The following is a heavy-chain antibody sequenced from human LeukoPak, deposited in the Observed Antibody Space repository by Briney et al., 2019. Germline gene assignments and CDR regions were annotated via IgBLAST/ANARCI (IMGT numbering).Heavy chain of an antibody. CDR1: GGSISSSSYY. J-gene: IGHJ4*02. CDR3: ARDDDFGGYSSSY. Sequence: SETLSLTCTVSGGSISSSSYYWGWIRQPPGKGLEWIGSIYYSGSTYYNPSLKSRVTISVDTSKNQFSLKLSSVTAADTAVYYCARDDDFGGYSSSYWGQGTLVTVSS. CDR2: IYYSGST. V-gene: IGHV4-39*07. D-gene: IGHD6-6*01.